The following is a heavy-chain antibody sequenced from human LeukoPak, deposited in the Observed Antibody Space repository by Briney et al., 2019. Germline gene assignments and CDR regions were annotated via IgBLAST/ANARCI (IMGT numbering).Heavy chain of an antibody. CDR3: ARVGKAVAGRLYYFDY. V-gene: IGHV4-4*02. D-gene: IGHD6-19*01. J-gene: IGHJ4*02. CDR1: GGSISSDNW. Sequence: PSETLSLTCAVSGGSISSDNWWSWVRQPPGKGLEWNGEIYHSGSTNYNPSLKSRVTISVDTSKNQFSLKLSSVTAADTAVYYCARVGKAVAGRLYYFDYWGQGTLVTVSS. CDR2: IYHSGST.